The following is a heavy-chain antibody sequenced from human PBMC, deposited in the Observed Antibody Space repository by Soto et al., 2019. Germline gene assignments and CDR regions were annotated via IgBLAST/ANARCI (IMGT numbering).Heavy chain of an antibody. CDR1: GYSFTSYW. D-gene: IGHD6-13*01. CDR2: IYPGDSDT. V-gene: IGHV5-51*01. CDR3: ARHVATADYYYGLDV. J-gene: IGHJ6*02. Sequence: PGESLKISCKGSGYSFTSYWIGWVRQMPGKGLEWMGIIYPGDSDTRYSPSFQGQVTISADKSISTAYLQWSSLKASDTAMYYRARHVATADYYYGLDVWGQGTTVTVSS.